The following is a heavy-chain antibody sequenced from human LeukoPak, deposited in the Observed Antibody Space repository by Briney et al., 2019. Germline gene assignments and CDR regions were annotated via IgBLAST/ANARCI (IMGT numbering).Heavy chain of an antibody. V-gene: IGHV3-53*01. Sequence: PGGSLRLSCAASGFTFSSYAMSWVRRAPGKGLEWVSVIYSGGTTYYADSVKGRFTISRDNSNNTLYLQMNSLRAEDTAVYYCARGPVTRFEIWGQGTMVTVSS. J-gene: IGHJ3*02. D-gene: IGHD4-17*01. CDR2: IYSGGTT. CDR1: GFTFSSYA. CDR3: ARGPVTRFEI.